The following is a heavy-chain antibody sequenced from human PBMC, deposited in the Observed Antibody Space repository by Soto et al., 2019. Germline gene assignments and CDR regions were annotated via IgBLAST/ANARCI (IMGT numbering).Heavy chain of an antibody. J-gene: IGHJ3*02. CDR1: GFTFDDYA. CDR3: ARDQVPGLDAFDI. CDR2: ISRSAGNT. V-gene: IGHV3-21*01. Sequence: GGSLSLSCAASGFTFDDYAMHWVRQAPGKGLEWVSSISRSAGNTYYADSVKGRFTISRDNAKNSMYLQMNSLRAEDTAVYYCARDQVPGLDAFDIWGQGTMVTVSS.